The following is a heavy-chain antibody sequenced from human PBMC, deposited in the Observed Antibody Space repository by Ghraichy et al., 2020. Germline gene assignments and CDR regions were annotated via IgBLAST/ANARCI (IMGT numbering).Heavy chain of an antibody. Sequence: SDTLSLTCSVSGGSISSYYWSWIRQPPGKGLEWIGYTYHSGTTNYNPSLKSRVTISVDTSKNQFSLKLSSVTTADTAVYYCARVTYTYGKIAIDYWGQGTLVTVSS. CDR1: GGSISSYY. CDR3: ARVTYTYGKIAIDY. J-gene: IGHJ4*02. D-gene: IGHD5-18*01. CDR2: TYHSGTT. V-gene: IGHV4-59*01.